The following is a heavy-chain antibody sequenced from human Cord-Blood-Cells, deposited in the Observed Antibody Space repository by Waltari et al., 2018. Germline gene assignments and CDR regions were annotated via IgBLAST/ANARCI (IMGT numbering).Heavy chain of an antibody. CDR2: INHSGST. J-gene: IGHJ4*02. CDR3: ARGQGSSGWYDY. Sequence: QVQLQQWGAGLLTPSETLSLTCAVYGGSFSGYYWCWIRQPPGKGLEWIGEINHSGSTNYNPSLKSRVTISVDTSKNQFSLKLSSVTAADTAVYYCARGQGSSGWYDYWGQGTLVTVSS. CDR1: GGSFSGYY. V-gene: IGHV4-34*01. D-gene: IGHD6-19*01.